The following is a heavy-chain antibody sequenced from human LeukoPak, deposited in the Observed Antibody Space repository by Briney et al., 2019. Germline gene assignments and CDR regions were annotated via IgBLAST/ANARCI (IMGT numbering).Heavy chain of an antibody. CDR1: GVSISSSYSY. J-gene: IGHJ4*02. Sequence: SETLSLTCTVSGVSISSSYSYWGWIRQPPGMGLEWIGSIYYTGNTYYNASLKSQVSISIDTSKNQFSLKLTSVTAADTAVYYCARKNGRGYFDYWGQGTLITVSS. V-gene: IGHV4-39*01. D-gene: IGHD2-15*01. CDR3: ARKNGRGYFDY. CDR2: IYYTGNT.